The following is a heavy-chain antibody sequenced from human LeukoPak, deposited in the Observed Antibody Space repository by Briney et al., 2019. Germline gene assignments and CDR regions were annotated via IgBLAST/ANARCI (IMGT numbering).Heavy chain of an antibody. CDR2: IYQSGNT. CDR1: GDSVTSGGYY. CDR3: ARGSISTGDDY. J-gene: IGHJ4*02. Sequence: SSETLSLTCIVSGDSVTSGGYYWSWIRRAPGKGLEWIGYIYQSGNTLYNPSLRSRITMSIDKSKNEISLKLTSLTGADTAFYYCARGSISTGDDYWGQGIQVTVSS. D-gene: IGHD1-1*01. V-gene: IGHV4-30-2*01.